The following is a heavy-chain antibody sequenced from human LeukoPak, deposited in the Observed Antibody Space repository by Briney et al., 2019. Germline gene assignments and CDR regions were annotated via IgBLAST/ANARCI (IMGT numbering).Heavy chain of an antibody. J-gene: IGHJ6*02. CDR3: AKDRTIFGVVMDGMDV. Sequence: GGSLRLSCAASGFTFSSSAMSWVRQVPGKGLEWVSGISASGGSTYYADSVRGRFTISRDNSKNTLYVQMNSLRDEDTAVYYCAKDRTIFGVVMDGMDVWGQGTTVTVSS. CDR2: ISASGGST. CDR1: GFTFSSSA. D-gene: IGHD3-3*01. V-gene: IGHV3-23*01.